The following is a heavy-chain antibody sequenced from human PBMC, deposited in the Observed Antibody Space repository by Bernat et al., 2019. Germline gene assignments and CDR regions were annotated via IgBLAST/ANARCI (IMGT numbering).Heavy chain of an antibody. CDR1: GFTFSSHG. Sequence: EVQLLESGGGLVQPGESLRLSCAASGFTFSSHGMSWVRQAPGKGLEWVASIGRSGNTYYSDTAKGRFTISRGNSKDTLNLQMNTLRAEDTAVYYCATRGPTGSYFFDSWGQGTVVTVSS. D-gene: IGHD3-10*01. V-gene: IGHV3-23*01. CDR2: SIGRSGNT. CDR3: ATRGPTGSYFFDS. J-gene: IGHJ4*02.